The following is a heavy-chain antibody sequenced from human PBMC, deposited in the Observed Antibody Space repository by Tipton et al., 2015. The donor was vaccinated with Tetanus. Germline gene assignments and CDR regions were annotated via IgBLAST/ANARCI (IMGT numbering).Heavy chain of an antibody. J-gene: IGHJ4*02. CDR1: GGSFSGYY. V-gene: IGHV4-34*01. Sequence: LRLSCAVYGGSFSGYYWSWIRQPPGKGLEWIGEINHSGSTNYNPSLKSRVTISVDTSKNQFSLKLSSVTAADTAVYYCAREYSGSYYSDYWGQGTLVTVSS. CDR3: AREYSGSYYSDY. CDR2: INHSGST. D-gene: IGHD1-26*01.